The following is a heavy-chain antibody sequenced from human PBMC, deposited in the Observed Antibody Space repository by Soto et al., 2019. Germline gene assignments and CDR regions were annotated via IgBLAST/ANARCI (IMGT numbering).Heavy chain of an antibody. J-gene: IGHJ6*02. Sequence: SETLSLTCAAYGGSFSGYYWSWIRQPPGKGLEWIGEINHSGSTNYNPSLKSRVTISVDTSKNQFSLKLSSVTAADTAVYYCARDGYSSSSVYYFYGMDVWGQGTTVTVSS. D-gene: IGHD6-6*01. V-gene: IGHV4-34*01. CDR3: ARDGYSSSSVYYFYGMDV. CDR1: GGSFSGYY. CDR2: INHSGST.